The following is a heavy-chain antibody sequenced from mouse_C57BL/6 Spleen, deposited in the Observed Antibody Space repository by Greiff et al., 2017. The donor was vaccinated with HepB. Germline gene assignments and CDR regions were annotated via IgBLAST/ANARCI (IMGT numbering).Heavy chain of an antibody. CDR3: ARAYDYDWYFDV. Sequence: QVQLQQPGAELLKPGASVKMSCKASGYTFTSYWITWVKQRPGQGLEWIGDIYPGSGSTNYNEKFKSKATLTVDTSSSTAYMQLSSLTSEDSAVYYCARAYDYDWYFDVWGTGTTVTVSS. CDR1: GYTFTSYW. D-gene: IGHD2-4*01. CDR2: IYPGSGST. V-gene: IGHV1-55*01. J-gene: IGHJ1*03.